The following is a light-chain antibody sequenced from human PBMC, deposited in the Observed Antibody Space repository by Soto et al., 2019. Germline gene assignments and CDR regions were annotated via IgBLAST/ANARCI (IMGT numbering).Light chain of an antibody. CDR2: GNT. V-gene: IGLV1-40*01. CDR3: HSYDSTLSASI. J-gene: IGLJ2*01. CDR1: SSNIGAGYD. Sequence: QSVLTQPPSVSGARGQRVTISCTGSSSNIGAGYDVHWYHQLPGTAPKLLIFGNTNRPSGVPDRFSGSKSGTSASLAINGLQADDEANYFCHSYDSTLSASIFGGGTKLSVL.